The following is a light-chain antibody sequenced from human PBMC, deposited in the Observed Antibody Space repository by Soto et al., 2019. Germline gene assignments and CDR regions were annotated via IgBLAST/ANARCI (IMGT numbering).Light chain of an antibody. Sequence: SYELTQPPSVSVAPGKTARITCGGNNIGSKSVHWYQQKPGQAPVLVIYYDSDRPSGIPERFSGSNSGNTATLTISRVEAGDEADYYCQVWDSSSEPPNWVFGGGTKVTVL. J-gene: IGLJ3*02. CDR2: YDS. CDR1: NIGSKS. CDR3: QVWDSSSEPPNWV. V-gene: IGLV3-21*04.